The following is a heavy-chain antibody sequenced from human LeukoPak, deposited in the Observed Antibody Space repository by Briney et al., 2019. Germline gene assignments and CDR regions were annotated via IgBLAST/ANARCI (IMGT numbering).Heavy chain of an antibody. J-gene: IGHJ4*02. CDR2: ISYDGGDK. V-gene: IGHV3-30*04. Sequence: GGSLRLSCAASGFNFNSYTMHWVRQAPGKGLEWVAVISYDGGDKFYADSVKGRFTISRDNSKSTLYLEMNNLRTEDTAVYFCVRSWKLLQNFDSWGEGTLVTVSS. CDR1: GFNFNSYT. CDR3: VRSWKLLQNFDS. D-gene: IGHD1-26*01.